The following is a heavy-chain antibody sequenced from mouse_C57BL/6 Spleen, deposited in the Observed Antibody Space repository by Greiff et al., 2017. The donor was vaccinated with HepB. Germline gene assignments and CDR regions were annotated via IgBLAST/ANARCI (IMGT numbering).Heavy chain of an antibody. CDR3: ARGEGYDYDEGVVAWFAY. CDR1: GYAFSSSW. CDR2: IYPGDGDT. Sequence: QVQLQQSGPELVKPGASVKISCKASGYAFSSSWMNWVKQRPGKGLEWIGRIYPGDGDTNYNGKFKGKATLTADKSSSTAYMQLSSLTSEDSAVYFCARGEGYDYDEGVVAWFAYWGQGTLVTVSA. J-gene: IGHJ3*01. V-gene: IGHV1-82*01. D-gene: IGHD2-4*01.